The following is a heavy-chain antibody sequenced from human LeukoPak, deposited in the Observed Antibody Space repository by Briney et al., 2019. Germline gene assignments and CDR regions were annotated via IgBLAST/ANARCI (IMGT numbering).Heavy chain of an antibody. V-gene: IGHV4-4*02. CDR3: ARDGGYDSVY. CDR1: GVSISSGHW. Sequence: SETLSLTCAVSGVSISSGHWWSWVRQPPGKGLEWLGEIYHSGSTNYNAALKSRVIISVDTSKNQFSLTLNSVTVADTAVYYCARDGGYDSVYWGQGTLVTVSS. J-gene: IGHJ4*02. D-gene: IGHD5-12*01. CDR2: IYHSGST.